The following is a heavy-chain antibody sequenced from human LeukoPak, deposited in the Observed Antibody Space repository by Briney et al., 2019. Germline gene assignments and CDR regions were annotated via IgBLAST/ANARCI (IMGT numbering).Heavy chain of an antibody. J-gene: IGHJ4*02. CDR2: INSDGSST. D-gene: IGHD2-2*01. CDR3: ARPAEYCSSTSCYSGDFHY. CDR1: GFTFSSYW. Sequence: GGSLRLSCAASGFTFSSYWMHWVRQAPGKGLVWVSRINSDGSSTSYADSVKGRFTISRDNAKNTLYLQMNSLRAEDTAVYYCARPAEYCSSTSCYSGDFHYWGQGPLVTVSS. V-gene: IGHV3-74*01.